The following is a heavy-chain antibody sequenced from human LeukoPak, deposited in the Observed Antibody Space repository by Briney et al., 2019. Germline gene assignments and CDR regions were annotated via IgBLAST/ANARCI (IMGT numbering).Heavy chain of an antibody. D-gene: IGHD3-16*01. CDR3: GFGDGYNPSDY. CDR2: IYYSGST. V-gene: IGHV4-59*08. J-gene: IGHJ4*02. Sequence: PSETLSLTCTVSGGSISSYYWSWIRQPPGKGLEWIGYIYYSGSTNYNPSLKSRVTISVDTSKNQFSLKLGSVTAADTAVYYCGFGDGYNPSDYWGQGTLVTVSS. CDR1: GGSISSYY.